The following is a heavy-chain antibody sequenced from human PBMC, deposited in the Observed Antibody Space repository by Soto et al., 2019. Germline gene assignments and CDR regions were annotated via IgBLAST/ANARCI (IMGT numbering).Heavy chain of an antibody. CDR2: IYHSGST. CDR1: GGSISSSNW. D-gene: IGHD1-26*01. Sequence: PSETLSLTCAVSGGSISSSNWWSWVRQPPGKGLEWIGEIYHSGSTNYNPSLKSRVTISVDKFKNQFSLKLSSVTAADTAVYYCARVTVVTPWEGYYYCGMDVWGQGTTVTVSS. CDR3: ARVTVVTPWEGYYYCGMDV. J-gene: IGHJ6*02. V-gene: IGHV4-4*02.